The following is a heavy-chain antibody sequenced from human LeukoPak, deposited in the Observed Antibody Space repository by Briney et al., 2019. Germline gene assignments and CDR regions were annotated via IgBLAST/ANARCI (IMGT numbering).Heavy chain of an antibody. D-gene: IGHD3-9*01. CDR1: GFTFDDYA. V-gene: IGHV3-9*01. J-gene: IGHJ5*02. CDR3: AKDADYDILTGYNWFDP. Sequence: AGGSLRLSCAASGFTFDDYAMHWVRQAPGKGLEWVSGISWNSGSIGYADSVKGRFTISRDNAKNSLYLQMNSLRAEDTASYYCAKDADYDILTGYNWFDPWGQGTLVTVSS. CDR2: ISWNSGSI.